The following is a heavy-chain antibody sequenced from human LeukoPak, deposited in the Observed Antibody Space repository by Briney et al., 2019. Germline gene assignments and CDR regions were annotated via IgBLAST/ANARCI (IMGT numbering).Heavy chain of an antibody. V-gene: IGHV3-30*04. D-gene: IGHD3-10*01. J-gene: IGHJ4*02. CDR1: GFTFSSYA. Sequence: GGSLRLSCAASGFTFSSYAMHWVRQAPGKGLEWVAVISNDGNNKYYADSAKGRFTISRDNSKITLYLQMNSLRAEDTAVYYCARDRTYGSGSYPSYWGQGTLVTVSS. CDR2: ISNDGNNK. CDR3: ARDRTYGSGSYPSY.